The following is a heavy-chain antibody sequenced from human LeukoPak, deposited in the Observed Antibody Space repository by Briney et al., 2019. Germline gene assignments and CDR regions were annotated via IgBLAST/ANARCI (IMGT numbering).Heavy chain of an antibody. CDR3: AKALWFGELLLDY. V-gene: IGHV3-23*01. Sequence: TGGSLRLSCAASGFTFSSYATSWVRQAPGKGLEWVSAISGSGGSTYYADSVKGRFTISRDNSKNTLYLQMNSLRAEDTAVYYCAKALWFGELLLDYWGQGTLVTVSS. CDR1: GFTFSSYA. D-gene: IGHD3-10*01. J-gene: IGHJ4*02. CDR2: ISGSGGST.